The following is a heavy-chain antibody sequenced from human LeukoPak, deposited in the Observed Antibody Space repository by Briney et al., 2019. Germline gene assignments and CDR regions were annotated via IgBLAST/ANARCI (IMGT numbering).Heavy chain of an antibody. CDR3: ARGHTQYYYYGMDV. Sequence: SETLSLTCTVSGGSISSYYWSWTRQPPGKGLEWIGYIYYSGSTNYNPSLKSRVTISVDTSKNQFSLKLSSVTAADTAVYYCARGHTQYYYYGMDVWGKGTTVTVSS. J-gene: IGHJ6*04. CDR1: GGSISSYY. CDR2: IYYSGST. V-gene: IGHV4-59*01.